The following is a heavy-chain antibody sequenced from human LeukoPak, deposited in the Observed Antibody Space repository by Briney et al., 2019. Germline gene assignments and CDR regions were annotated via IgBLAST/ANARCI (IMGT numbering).Heavy chain of an antibody. V-gene: IGHV3-21*01. CDR1: GFTFSSYS. CDR2: ISSSSSYI. J-gene: IGHJ4*02. D-gene: IGHD3-22*01. Sequence: PGGSLRLSCAASGFTFSSYSMNWVRQAPGKGLEWVSSISSSSSYIYYAGSVKGRFTISRDNAKNSLYLQMNSLRAEDTAVYYCARLSSGYYDSSGKSPVDYWGQGTLVTVSS. CDR3: ARLSSGYYDSSGKSPVDY.